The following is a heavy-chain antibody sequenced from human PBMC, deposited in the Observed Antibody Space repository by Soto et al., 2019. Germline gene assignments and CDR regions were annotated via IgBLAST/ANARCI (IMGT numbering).Heavy chain of an antibody. Sequence: SETLSLTCTVSGGSISSYYWSWIRQPPGKGLEWIGYIYYSGSTNYNPSLKSRVTISVDTSKNQFSLKLSSVTAADTAVYYCARHSGWDGSGSYLNWFDPWGQGTLVTVSS. CDR3: ARHSGWDGSGSYLNWFDP. CDR2: IYYSGST. CDR1: GGSISSYY. J-gene: IGHJ5*02. V-gene: IGHV4-59*08. D-gene: IGHD3-10*01.